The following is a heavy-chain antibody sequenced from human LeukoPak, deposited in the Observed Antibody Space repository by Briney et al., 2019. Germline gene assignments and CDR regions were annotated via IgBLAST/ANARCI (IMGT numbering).Heavy chain of an antibody. CDR1: GGSISSYY. V-gene: IGHV4-59*01. CDR2: IYYSGST. Sequence: SETLSLTCTVSGGSISSYYWSWIRQPPGKGLEWIGYIYYSGSTNYNPSLKSRVTISVDTSKNQFSLKLSSVTAADTAVYYCARDFPPDYHDSSGAYGMDVRGQGTTVNV. CDR3: ARDFPPDYHDSSGAYGMDV. D-gene: IGHD3-22*01. J-gene: IGHJ6*02.